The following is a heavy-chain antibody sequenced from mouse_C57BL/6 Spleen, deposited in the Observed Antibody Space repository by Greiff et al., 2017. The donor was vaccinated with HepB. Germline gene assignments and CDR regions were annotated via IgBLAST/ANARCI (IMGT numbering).Heavy chain of an antibody. Sequence: QVQLQQPGAELVKPGASVKLSCKASGYTFTSYWMHWVKQRPGQGLEWIGMIHPNSGSTNYNEKFKSKATLTVDKSSSTAYMQLSSRTSEDSAVYYCAYGYGGYYAMDYWGQGTSVTVSS. V-gene: IGHV1-64*01. CDR2: IHPNSGST. CDR1: GYTFTSYW. CDR3: AYGYGGYYAMDY. J-gene: IGHJ4*01. D-gene: IGHD2-2*01.